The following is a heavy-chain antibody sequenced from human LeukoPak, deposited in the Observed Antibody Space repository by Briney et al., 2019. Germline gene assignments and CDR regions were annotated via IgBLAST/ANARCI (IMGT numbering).Heavy chain of an antibody. J-gene: IGHJ4*02. CDR2: IRSDGSNK. V-gene: IGHV3-30*02. CDR1: GFTFSSYG. Sequence: GGSLRLSCAGSGFTFSSYGMHWVRQAPGKGLEWMAFIRSDGSNKYYADSVKGRFTISRDNSKNTLYLQMNSLRADDTAVYYCAKDGTSYYYIYYWGQGTLVTVSS. D-gene: IGHD2/OR15-2a*01. CDR3: AKDGTSYYYIYY.